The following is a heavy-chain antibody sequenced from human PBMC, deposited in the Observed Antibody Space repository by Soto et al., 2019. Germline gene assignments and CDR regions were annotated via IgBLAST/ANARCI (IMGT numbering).Heavy chain of an antibody. CDR1: GDSVSSPYY. CDR3: ARNAGWYAIHA. J-gene: IGHJ5*02. D-gene: IGHD6-19*01. Sequence: QVQLQESGPGLVEPSGTLSLTCAVSGDSVSSPYYWCWVRQSPGKGLEWIGEVFHTGTTSYNPPLRRRVTTSMDKSSNQFSLDLSSVTAADTAVYYCARNAGWYAIHAWGPGTLVIVSS. V-gene: IGHV4-4*02. CDR2: VFHTGTT.